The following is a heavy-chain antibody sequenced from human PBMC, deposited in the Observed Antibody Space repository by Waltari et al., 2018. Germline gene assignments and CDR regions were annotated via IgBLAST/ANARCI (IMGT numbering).Heavy chain of an antibody. V-gene: IGHV3-21*01. D-gene: IGHD6-13*01. J-gene: IGHJ4*02. CDR3: ARARGGIAAAGTAFDY. Sequence: EVQLVESGGGLVKPGGSLRLSCAASGFTFSSYSMNWVRQAPGKGLEWVSSISSSSSYIYYADSVKGRFTISRDNAKNSLYLQMNSLRAEDTAVYYCARARGGIAAAGTAFDYWGQGTLVTVSS. CDR1: GFTFSSYS. CDR2: ISSSSSYI.